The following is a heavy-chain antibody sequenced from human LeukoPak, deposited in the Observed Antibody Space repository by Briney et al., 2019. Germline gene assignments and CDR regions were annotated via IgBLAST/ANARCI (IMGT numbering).Heavy chain of an antibody. J-gene: IGHJ6*03. V-gene: IGHV3-11*01. Sequence: PGGSLRLSCAASGFTFSDYYMSWIRQAPGKGLEWGSYISSSGSTIYYADSVKGLFTISRDNAKKSMYLQMNSLRAEDTAVYYCARDQENWNEEHYYYYYMDVWGKGTTVTVSS. CDR2: ISSSGSTI. D-gene: IGHD1-1*01. CDR1: GFTFSDYY. CDR3: ARDQENWNEEHYYYYYMDV.